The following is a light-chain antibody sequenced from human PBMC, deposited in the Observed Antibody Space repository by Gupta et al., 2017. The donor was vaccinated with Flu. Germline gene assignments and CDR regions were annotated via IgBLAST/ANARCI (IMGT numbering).Light chain of an antibody. V-gene: IGKV1-12*01. Sequence: EIQMTQSPSSVSASVGDRVTITCRASQAISTYLAWYQQKPGKAPKLLIYAASTLQGGVPSRFSGRGAGTDFTLTISSLQPEDFATYFCQQAYSFPLTFVGGTKVEIK. J-gene: IGKJ4*01. CDR3: QQAYSFPLT. CDR1: QAISTY. CDR2: AAS.